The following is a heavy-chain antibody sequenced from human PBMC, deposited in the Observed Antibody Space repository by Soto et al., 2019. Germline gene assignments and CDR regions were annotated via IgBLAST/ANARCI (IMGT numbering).Heavy chain of an antibody. CDR3: ARDRTGTTLADGMDV. CDR2: MNPYNGNT. Sequence: GASVKVSCKASAYTFTSYDINWMRQATGQGLEWMGWMNPYNGNTGYAQKLQGRVTMTRDTSTSTAYMELGSLRSDDTAVYYCARDRTGTTLADGMDVWGQGTTVTVSS. V-gene: IGHV1-8*01. J-gene: IGHJ6*02. CDR1: AYTFTSYD. D-gene: IGHD1-1*01.